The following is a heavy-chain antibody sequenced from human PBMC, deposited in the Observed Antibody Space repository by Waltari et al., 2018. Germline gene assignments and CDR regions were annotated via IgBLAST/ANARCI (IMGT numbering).Heavy chain of an antibody. Sequence: QVQLQQWGAGLLKPSETLSLTCAVYGGSFSGYYWSWIRQPPGKGREWIGESNHSGSTNYNPSLKMRVTRSVDTSKNQFSLKLSSVTAADTAVYYCARGFPVTTVPLGFDPWGQGTLVTVSS. V-gene: IGHV4-34*01. CDR1: GGSFSGYY. CDR2: SNHSGST. J-gene: IGHJ5*02. CDR3: ARGFPVTTVPLGFDP. D-gene: IGHD4-17*01.